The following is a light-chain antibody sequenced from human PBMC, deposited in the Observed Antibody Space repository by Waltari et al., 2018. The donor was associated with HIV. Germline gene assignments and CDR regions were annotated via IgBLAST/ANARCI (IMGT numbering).Light chain of an antibody. J-gene: IGKJ1*01. CDR2: FVA. Sequence: ELVLTQSPDFQPVAPKERVTLTCRASQSICRGLLWFQQKPHQSPKLLNKFVAQSISGVPSRFSGGGSGTDFTLTISSLEPEDAAVYYCHQTRTLPWTFGQGTKVEI. CDR1: QSICRG. V-gene: IGKV6D-21*02. CDR3: HQTRTLPWT.